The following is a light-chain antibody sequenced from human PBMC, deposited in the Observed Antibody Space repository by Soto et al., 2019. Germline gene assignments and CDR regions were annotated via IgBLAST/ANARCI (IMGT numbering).Light chain of an antibody. J-gene: IGKJ3*01. CDR2: DAS. CDR3: QQYDNHLVGFT. CDR1: QDISNY. V-gene: IGKV1-33*01. Sequence: DIQMTQSPSSLSASVGDRVTITCQASQDISNYLNWYQQKPGKAPKLLIYDASHLETGVPSRFIGSGSGTDFTFTIISLQPEYIATYYSQQYDNHLVGFTFGPGNKVDIK.